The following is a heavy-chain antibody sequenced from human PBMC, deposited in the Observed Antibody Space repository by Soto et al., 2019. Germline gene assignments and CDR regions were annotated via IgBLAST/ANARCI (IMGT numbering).Heavy chain of an antibody. CDR3: ARDRRWFGDMSSGMDV. D-gene: IGHD3-10*01. V-gene: IGHV3-33*01. J-gene: IGHJ6*02. Sequence: SLRLSCAASGFTFSSYGMHGVRQAPGKGLEWVAVIWYDGSNKYYADSVKGRFTISRDNSKNTLYLQMNSLRAEDTAVYYCARDRRWFGDMSSGMDVWGQGTTVTVSS. CDR1: GFTFSSYG. CDR2: IWYDGSNK.